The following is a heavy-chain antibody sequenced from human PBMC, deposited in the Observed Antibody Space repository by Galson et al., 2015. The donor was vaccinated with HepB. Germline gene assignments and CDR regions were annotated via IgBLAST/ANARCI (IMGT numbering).Heavy chain of an antibody. CDR2: ISSSGSTI. Sequence: SLRLSCAASGFTFSDYYMSWIRQAPGKGLEWVSYISSSGSTIYYADSVKGRFTISRDNAKNSLYLQMNSLRAEDTAVYYCARAPSSWVVPAHSSNTRYYYYYMDVWGKGTTVTVSS. CDR3: ARAPSSWVVPAHSSNTRYYYYYMDV. V-gene: IGHV3-11*01. D-gene: IGHD2-2*01. CDR1: GFTFSDYY. J-gene: IGHJ6*03.